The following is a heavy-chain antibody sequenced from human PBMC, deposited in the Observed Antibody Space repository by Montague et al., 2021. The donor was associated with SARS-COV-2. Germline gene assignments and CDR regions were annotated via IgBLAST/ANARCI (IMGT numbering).Heavy chain of an antibody. V-gene: IGHV6-1*01. CDR3: ARGWVATIPHMDN. J-gene: IGHJ4*02. CDR2: TYYRSKWHN. Sequence: CAISGDSVSSKGAAWSWVRQSPSSGLEWLGRTYYRSKWHNDYAVSVKSRITINPDTSKNQFSLQLKSVTPEDTAVYYCARGWVATIPHMDNWGQGSLVIGSS. CDR1: GDSVSSKGAA. D-gene: IGHD5-12*01.